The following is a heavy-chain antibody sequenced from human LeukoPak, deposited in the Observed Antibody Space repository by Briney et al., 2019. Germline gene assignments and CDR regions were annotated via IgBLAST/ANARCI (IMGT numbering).Heavy chain of an antibody. J-gene: IGHJ4*02. D-gene: IGHD2-2*01. V-gene: IGHV3-20*04. CDR3: AKDVPAAYFAY. CDR1: GFTFDDYG. Sequence: GGSLRLSCAASGFTFDDYGMSWVRQAPGKGLEWGSGINWNGGSTGYADSAKGRFTISRDNAKNCLYLQMNSLRAEDTAVYYCAKDVPAAYFAYWGQGTLVTVSS. CDR2: INWNGGST.